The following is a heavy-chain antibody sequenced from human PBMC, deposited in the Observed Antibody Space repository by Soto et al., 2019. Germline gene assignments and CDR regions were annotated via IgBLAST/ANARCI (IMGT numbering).Heavy chain of an antibody. V-gene: IGHV4-34*01. CDR2: INHSGST. D-gene: IGHD6-19*01. Sequence: SGTRSRTWGGYCGGLGGWYWGCVGQAPGKGLEWIGEINHSGSTNYNPSLKSRVTISVDTSKNQFSLKLSSVTAADTAVYYCARGFSGWYHNTSYDAFDIWGQGTMVT. CDR1: CGGLGGWY. J-gene: IGHJ3*02. CDR3: ARGFSGWYHNTSYDAFDI.